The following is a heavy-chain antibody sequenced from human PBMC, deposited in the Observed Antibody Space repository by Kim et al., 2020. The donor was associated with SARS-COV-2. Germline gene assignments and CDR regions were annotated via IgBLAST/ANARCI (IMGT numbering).Heavy chain of an antibody. CDR2: IYHSGST. Sequence: SETLSLTCTVSGYSISSGYYWGWIRQPPGKGLEWIGSIYHSGSTYYNPSLKSRVTISVDTSKNQFSLKLSSVTAADTAVYYCAGVAAAGIHFDYWGQGTL. D-gene: IGHD6-13*01. CDR3: AGVAAAGIHFDY. V-gene: IGHV4-38-2*02. J-gene: IGHJ4*02. CDR1: GYSISSGYY.